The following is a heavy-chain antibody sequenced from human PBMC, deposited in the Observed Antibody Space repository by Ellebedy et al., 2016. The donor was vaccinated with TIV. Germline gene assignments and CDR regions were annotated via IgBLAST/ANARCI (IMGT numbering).Heavy chain of an antibody. V-gene: IGHV3-30-3*01. CDR2: ISYDGSNK. CDR1: GFTFSSYA. CDR3: ARGISSGWYSEYYFDY. J-gene: IGHJ4*02. D-gene: IGHD6-19*01. Sequence: GGSLRLXCAASGFTFSSYAMHWVRQAPGKGLEWVAVISYDGSNKYYADSVKGRFTISRDNAKNSLYLQMNSLRAEDTAVYYCARGISSGWYSEYYFDYWGQGTLVTVSS.